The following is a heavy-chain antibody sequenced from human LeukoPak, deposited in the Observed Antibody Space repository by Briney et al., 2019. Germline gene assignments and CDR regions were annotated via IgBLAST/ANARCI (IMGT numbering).Heavy chain of an antibody. Sequence: PGGSLRLSCAASGFTFSSYSMNWVRQAPGKGLEWVSYISSSSSTIYYADSVKGRFTISRDNSKNTLYVEMNSLRAGDSAVYYCAKGGFAVVPAARGAFDYWGQGTPVIVSS. CDR3: AKGGFAVVPAARGAFDY. D-gene: IGHD2-2*01. CDR2: ISSSSSTI. J-gene: IGHJ4*02. V-gene: IGHV3-48*01. CDR1: GFTFSSYS.